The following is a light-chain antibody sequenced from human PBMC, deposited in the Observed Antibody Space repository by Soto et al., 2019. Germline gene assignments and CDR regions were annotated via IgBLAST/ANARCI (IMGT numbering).Light chain of an antibody. CDR3: QQYHIYSWT. V-gene: IGKV1-5*03. CDR2: EAS. J-gene: IGKJ1*01. Sequence: DVQMTQSPSTLSASVGDRVTITCRASQSISNWLAWYQQKPGKAPKVLIYEASTLESGVPSRFSGSGSGTEFPLTISSLQPDDFATYYCQQYHIYSWTFGQGTKVEIK. CDR1: QSISNW.